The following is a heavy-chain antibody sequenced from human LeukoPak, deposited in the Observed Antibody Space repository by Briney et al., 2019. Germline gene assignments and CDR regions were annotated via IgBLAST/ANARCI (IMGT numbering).Heavy chain of an antibody. V-gene: IGHV3-21*01. CDR2: ISSSSSYI. D-gene: IGHD5-18*01. CDR1: GFTFSSYS. Sequence: PGGSLRLSCAASGFTFSSYSMNWVRQAPGKGLEWVSSISSSSSYIYYADSVKGRFTISRDNAKNSLYLQMNSLRAEDTAVYYCARDQTGYSYGTPFDYWGQGTLVTVSS. CDR3: ARDQTGYSYGTPFDY. J-gene: IGHJ4*02.